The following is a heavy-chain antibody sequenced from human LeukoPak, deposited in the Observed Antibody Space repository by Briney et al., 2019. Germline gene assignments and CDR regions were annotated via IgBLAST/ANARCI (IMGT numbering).Heavy chain of an antibody. CDR2: ISGSGGST. Sequence: GGSLRLSCAASGFTFSSYAMSWVRQAPGKGLEWVSAISGSGGSTYYADSVKGRFTISRDNSKNTLYLQMNSLRAEDTAVYYCARAGRDFWSGSLDYWGQGTLVTVSS. J-gene: IGHJ4*02. V-gene: IGHV3-23*01. CDR3: ARAGRDFWSGSLDY. D-gene: IGHD3-3*01. CDR1: GFTFSSYA.